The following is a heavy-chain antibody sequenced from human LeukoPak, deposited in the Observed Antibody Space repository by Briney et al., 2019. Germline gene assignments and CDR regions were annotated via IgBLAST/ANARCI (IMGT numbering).Heavy chain of an antibody. CDR2: INHSGST. D-gene: IGHD3-9*01. Sequence: PSETLSLTCAVYGGSFSGYYWSWIRQPPGKGLEWIGEINHSGSTNYNPSLKSRVTISVDTSKNQFSLKLSSVTAADTAVYYCARDLLRYFDYWGQGTLVTVSS. V-gene: IGHV4-34*01. CDR1: GGSFSGYY. CDR3: ARDLLRYFDY. J-gene: IGHJ4*02.